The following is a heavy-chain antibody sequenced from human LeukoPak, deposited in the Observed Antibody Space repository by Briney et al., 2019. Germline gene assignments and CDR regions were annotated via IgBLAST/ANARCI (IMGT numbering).Heavy chain of an antibody. V-gene: IGHV3-30*04. J-gene: IGHJ4*02. CDR3: VSAILDY. D-gene: IGHD5/OR15-5a*01. CDR2: ISYDGSNK. CDR1: GFTFSSYA. Sequence: GGSLRLSCAASGFTFSSYAMHWVRQAPGKGLEWVAVISYDGSNKYYADSVKGRFTISRDNSKNTLYLQMNSLRVEDTAVYYCVSAILDYWGQGTLVTVSS.